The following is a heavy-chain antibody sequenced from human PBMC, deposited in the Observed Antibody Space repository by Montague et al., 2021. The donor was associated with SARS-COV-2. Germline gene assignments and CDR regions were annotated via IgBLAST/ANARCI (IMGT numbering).Heavy chain of an antibody. CDR3: ARALRYCGGGTCYPLAFDY. CDR1: GFTFSSYA. CDR2: ISSGGDIT. J-gene: IGHJ4*02. D-gene: IGHD2-15*01. Sequence: SLRLSCAASGFTFSSYAMTWVHQAPGKGLEWVSLISSGGDITYFTDSVKGRINNSRDNSKNAFYLQMNNLRVEDTAVYYCARALRYCGGGTCYPLAFDYWGQGTLVTVSS. V-gene: IGHV3-23*01.